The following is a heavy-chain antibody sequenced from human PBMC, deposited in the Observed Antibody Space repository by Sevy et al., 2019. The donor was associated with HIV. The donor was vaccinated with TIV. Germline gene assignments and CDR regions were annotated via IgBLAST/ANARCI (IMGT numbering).Heavy chain of an antibody. D-gene: IGHD4-17*01. CDR1: GFTFSSYA. CDR3: AKDASDYGGNSLSGNWGPLGAFDI. V-gene: IGHV3-23*01. J-gene: IGHJ3*02. Sequence: GGSLRLSCAASGFTFSSYAMSWVRQAPGKGLEWVSAISGSGGSTYYADSVKGRFTISRDNSKNTLYLQMNSLRAEDTAVYYCAKDASDYGGNSLSGNWGPLGAFDIWGQGTMVTVS. CDR2: ISGSGGST.